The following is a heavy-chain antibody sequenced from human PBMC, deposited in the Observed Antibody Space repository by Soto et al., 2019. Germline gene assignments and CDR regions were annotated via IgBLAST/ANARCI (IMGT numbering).Heavy chain of an antibody. D-gene: IGHD5-18*01. CDR2: IYYSGST. CDR3: ASNSYGYTCYDY. V-gene: IGHV4-30-4*01. CDR1: GGSISSGDYY. J-gene: IGHJ4*02. Sequence: QVQLQESGPGLVKPSQTLSLTCTVSGGSISSGDYYWSWIRQPPGKGLEWIGYIYYSGSTYYNPSLKSRVTRSVDTSKNQFSLKRSSVTAEDTAVYYCASNSYGYTCYDYWGQGTLVTVSS.